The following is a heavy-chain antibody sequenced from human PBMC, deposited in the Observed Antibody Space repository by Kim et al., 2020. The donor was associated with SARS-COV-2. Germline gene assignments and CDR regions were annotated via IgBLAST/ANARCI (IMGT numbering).Heavy chain of an antibody. CDR2: ISGSGDST. CDR1: GFIFNSYA. J-gene: IGHJ4*02. Sequence: GGSLRLSCAASGFIFNSYAMSWVRQAPGKGLEWVSSISGSGDSTYSADSVKGRFTVSRNNSKNTLYLQMNSLRAEDTAVYFCAIDPLVTSVVTPGIDCWGQGTLVTVSS. V-gene: IGHV3-23*01. CDR3: AIDPLVTSVVTPGIDC. D-gene: IGHD3-22*01.